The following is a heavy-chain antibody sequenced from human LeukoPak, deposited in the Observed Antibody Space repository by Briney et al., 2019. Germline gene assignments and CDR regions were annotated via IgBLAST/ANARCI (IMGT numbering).Heavy chain of an antibody. V-gene: IGHV4-61*02. Sequence: SETLSLTCTVSGVSIAKTFYYWSWLRQPAGKGLEWIGRIYTTGGTDYNPSLKSRVTISLDTAKNQFSLKMASVRAADTAVYYCARRQDGHDYWGQGTLVTVSS. CDR3: ARRQDGHDY. CDR2: IYTTGGT. J-gene: IGHJ4*02. CDR1: GVSIAKTFYY.